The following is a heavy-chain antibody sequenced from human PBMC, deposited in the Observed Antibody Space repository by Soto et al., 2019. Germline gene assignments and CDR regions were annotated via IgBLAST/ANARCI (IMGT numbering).Heavy chain of an antibody. V-gene: IGHV3-9*01. D-gene: IGHD3-10*01. J-gene: IGHJ3*02. CDR1: GFTFDDYA. Sequence: GGSLRLSCAASGFTFDDYAMHWVRQAPGKGLEWVSGISWNSGSIGYADSVKGRFTISRDNAKNSLYLQMNSLRAEDTALYYCAKDIASYYGSGRDKNAFDIWGQGTMVTVSS. CDR2: ISWNSGSI. CDR3: AKDIASYYGSGRDKNAFDI.